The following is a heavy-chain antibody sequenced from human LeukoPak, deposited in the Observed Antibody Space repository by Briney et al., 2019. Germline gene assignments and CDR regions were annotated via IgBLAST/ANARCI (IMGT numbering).Heavy chain of an antibody. CDR2: IYYSGST. J-gene: IGHJ4*02. V-gene: IGHV4-39*07. CDR1: GGSISSSSYY. Sequence: PSETLSLTCTVSGGSISSSSYYWGWIRQPPGKGLEWIGSIYYSGSTYYNPSLKSRVTISVDTSKNQFSLKLSSVTAADTAVYYCARDHRVTIFGVVIGQDGIDYWGQGTLVTVSS. D-gene: IGHD3-3*01. CDR3: ARDHRVTIFGVVIGQDGIDY.